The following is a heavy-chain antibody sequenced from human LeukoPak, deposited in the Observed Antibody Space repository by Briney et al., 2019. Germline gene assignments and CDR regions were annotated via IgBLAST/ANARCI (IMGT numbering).Heavy chain of an antibody. J-gene: IGHJ3*02. Sequence: GSSVKVSCKASGGTFSEFDISWVRQAPGQGLEWMGVIIPGSGTNYVDNLQGRLTITADESTNTAYMELRSLRSDDTAVYYCARTGMSKQPWGYAFDIWGQGTMVTVSS. CDR2: IIPGSGT. CDR3: ARTGMSKQPWGYAFDI. V-gene: IGHV1-69*01. CDR1: GGTFSEFD. D-gene: IGHD1/OR15-1a*01.